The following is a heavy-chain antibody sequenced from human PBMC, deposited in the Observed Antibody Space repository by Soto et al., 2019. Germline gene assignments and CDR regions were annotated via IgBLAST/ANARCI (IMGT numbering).Heavy chain of an antibody. V-gene: IGHV5-51*01. CDR3: ARRRGATVGQFDY. Sequence: GESLKISCKGSGYSFTSYWIGWVRQMSGKGLEWMGIIYPGDSDTSYSPSFQGQVTISADKSISTAYLQWSSLKASDTAMYYCARRRGATVGQFDYWGQGTLVTVSS. J-gene: IGHJ4*02. CDR2: IYPGDSDT. D-gene: IGHD1-26*01. CDR1: GYSFTSYW.